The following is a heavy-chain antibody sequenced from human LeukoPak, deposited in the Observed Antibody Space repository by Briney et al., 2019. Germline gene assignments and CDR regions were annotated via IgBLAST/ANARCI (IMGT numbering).Heavy chain of an antibody. Sequence: SGPLSLTCTVSGGSISGYYWSWIRQPPGKGLEWIGYIHYSGSTYYNPALKSRVTLSVDTSKNQFSLKLNSMTAADTALYYCARHTDDSPFRTFDYWGRGTLVTVSS. CDR1: GGSISGYY. D-gene: IGHD3/OR15-3a*01. J-gene: IGHJ4*02. CDR3: ARHTDDSPFRTFDY. V-gene: IGHV4-59*08. CDR2: IHYSGST.